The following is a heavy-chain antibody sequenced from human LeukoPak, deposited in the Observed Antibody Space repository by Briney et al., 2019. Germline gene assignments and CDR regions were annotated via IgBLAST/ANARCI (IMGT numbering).Heavy chain of an antibody. D-gene: IGHD6-19*01. CDR3: ARPPSGSGGWDVMDV. V-gene: IGHV3-33*01. CDR1: GFTFSSYG. CDR2: IWFDGSNK. J-gene: IGHJ6*03. Sequence: GRSLRLSCAASGFTFSSYGMHWVRQAPGKGLEWVAVIWFDGSNKYYADSVKGRFTISRDNSMNTLYLQMNRLRAEDTAIYYCARPPSGSGGWDVMDVWGKGTTVTV.